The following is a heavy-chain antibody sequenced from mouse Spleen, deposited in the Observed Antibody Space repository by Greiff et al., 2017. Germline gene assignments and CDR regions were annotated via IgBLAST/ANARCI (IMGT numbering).Heavy chain of an antibody. Sequence: VKLMESGAELMKPGASVKISCKATGYTFSSYWIEWVKQRPGHGLEWIGEILPGSGSTNYNEKFKGKATFTADTSSNTAYMQLSSLTSEDSAVYYCARIPRWGDYAMDYWGQGTSVTVSS. J-gene: IGHJ4*01. CDR2: ILPGSGST. D-gene: IGHD4-1*01. CDR1: GYTFSSYW. V-gene: IGHV1-9*01. CDR3: ARIPRWGDYAMDY.